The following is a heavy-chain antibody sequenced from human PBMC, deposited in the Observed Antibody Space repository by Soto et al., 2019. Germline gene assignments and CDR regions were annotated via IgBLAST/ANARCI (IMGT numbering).Heavy chain of an antibody. J-gene: IGHJ5*02. CDR1: GGSVSSGNYY. D-gene: IGHD2-15*01. V-gene: IGHV4-61*01. CDR2: IYYTGST. Sequence: SETLSLTCTVSGGSVSSGNYYWSWIRQPPGKGLEWIGFIYYTGSTSYNPSLKSRVTISMDTSKNQFSLKLTSVTAADPAVYYCVSALYCSGGSCSFDPWGQGTLVTVSS. CDR3: VSALYCSGGSCSFDP.